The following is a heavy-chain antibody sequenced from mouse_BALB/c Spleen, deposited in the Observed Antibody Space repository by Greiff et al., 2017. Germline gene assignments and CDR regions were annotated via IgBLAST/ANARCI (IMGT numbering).Heavy chain of an antibody. V-gene: IGHV1-80*01. D-gene: IGHD1-1*01. CDR3: ARRGGYYGSSWDY. CDR2: IYPGDGDT. Sequence: VQLQQSGAELVRPGSSVKISCKASGYAFSSYWMNWVKQRPGQGLEWIGQIYPGDGDTNYNGKFKGKATLTADKSSSTAYMQLSSLTSEDSAVYFCARRGGYYGSSWDYWGQGTTLTVSS. CDR1: GYAFSSYW. J-gene: IGHJ2*01.